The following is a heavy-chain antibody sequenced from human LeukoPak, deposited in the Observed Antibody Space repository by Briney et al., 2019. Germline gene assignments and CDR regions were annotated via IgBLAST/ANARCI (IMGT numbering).Heavy chain of an antibody. CDR2: IYPGDSDT. J-gene: IGHJ3*02. V-gene: IGHV5-51*01. CDR1: GYTFTNNY. CDR3: ARGRSSGYYYDAFDI. D-gene: IGHD3-22*01. Sequence: GESLKISCKASGYTFTNNYIGWVRQMPGKGLEWMGIIYPGDSDTRYSPSFQGQVTISADKSISTAYLQWSSLKASDTAMYYCARGRSSGYYYDAFDIWGQGTMVTVSS.